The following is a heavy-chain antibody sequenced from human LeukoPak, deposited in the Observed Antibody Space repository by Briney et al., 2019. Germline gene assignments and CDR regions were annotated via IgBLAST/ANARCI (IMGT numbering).Heavy chain of an antibody. CDR3: ARGGDLWSGYYFDY. V-gene: IGHV3-53*01. Sequence: GGSLRLSCAASGFTVSSNYMSWVRQAPGKGLEWVSVIYSGGSTYYADSVKGRFTISRDNSKNTLYLQMNSLRAEDTAVYYCARGGDLWSGYYFDYWGQGTLVTVSS. CDR1: GFTVSSNY. CDR2: IYSGGST. D-gene: IGHD3-3*01. J-gene: IGHJ4*02.